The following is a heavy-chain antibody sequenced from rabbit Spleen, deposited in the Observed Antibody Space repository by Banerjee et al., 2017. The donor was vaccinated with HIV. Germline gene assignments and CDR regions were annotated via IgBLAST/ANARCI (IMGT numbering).Heavy chain of an antibody. V-gene: IGHV1S45*01. D-gene: IGHD2-1*01. J-gene: IGHJ3*01. CDR1: GFSFSDRDV. CDR3: ARGSAAMTMVITGYYLSL. Sequence: QEELEESGGGLVKPEGSLTFTCKASGFSFSDRDVMCWVRQAPGKGLEWIGCIWTGAGNAYYASWAKGRFTISRENTQNTVSLQMNSLTAADTANYFCARGSAAMTMVITGYYLSLWGQGTLVTVS. CDR2: IWTGAGNA.